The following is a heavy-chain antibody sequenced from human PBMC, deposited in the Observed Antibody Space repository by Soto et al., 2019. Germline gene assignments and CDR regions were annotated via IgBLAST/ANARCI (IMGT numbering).Heavy chain of an antibody. J-gene: IGHJ5*02. CDR1: GGSISNSSYY. V-gene: IGHV4-39*01. CDR2: IYYSGST. CDR3: AGLKVRGSHWFAP. Sequence: SQTLSLTCTVSGGSISNSSYYWGWIRQPPGKGLEWIGSIYYSGSTYYNPSLKSRVTISVDTSKNQFSLKLSSVTAADTAVYYCAGLKVRGSHWFAPWGQGTLVTVSS. D-gene: IGHD3-10*01.